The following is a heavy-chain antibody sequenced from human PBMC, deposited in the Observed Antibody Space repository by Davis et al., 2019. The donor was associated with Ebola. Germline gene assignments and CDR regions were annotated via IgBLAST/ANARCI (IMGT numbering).Heavy chain of an antibody. CDR1: GFSFSSFW. CDR2: IKQDESEK. J-gene: IGHJ4*02. V-gene: IGHV3-7*01. D-gene: IGHD5-12*01. CDR3: ARHQCTGYSCYYF. Sequence: GESLKISCATSGFSFSSFWMSWVRQTPGKGLEWVASIKQDESEKYYVDSVKGRFTISRDNAKNSLYLQMNSLRAEDTSIYYCARHQCTGYSCYYFWGQGTLVTVSS.